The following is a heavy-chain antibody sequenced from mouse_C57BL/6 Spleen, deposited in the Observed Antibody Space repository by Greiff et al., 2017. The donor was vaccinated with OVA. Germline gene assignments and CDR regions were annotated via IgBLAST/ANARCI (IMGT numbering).Heavy chain of an antibody. D-gene: IGHD2-5*01. CDR3: ARDYSNSFDY. V-gene: IGHV5-6*01. CDR2: ISSGGSYT. CDR1: GFTFSSYG. Sequence: EVQLVESGGDLVKPGGSLKLSCAASGFTFSSYGMSWVRQTPDKRLEWVATISSGGSYTYYPDSVKGRFTISRDNAKNTLYLQMSSLKSEDTAMYYCARDYSNSFDYWGQGTTLTVSS. J-gene: IGHJ2*01.